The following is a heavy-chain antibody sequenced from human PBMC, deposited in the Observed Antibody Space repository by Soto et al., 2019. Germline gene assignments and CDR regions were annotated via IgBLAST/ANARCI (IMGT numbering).Heavy chain of an antibody. CDR3: ARDFEYSSSALNY. V-gene: IGHV1-69*04. J-gene: IGHJ4*02. D-gene: IGHD6-6*01. Sequence: ASVKVSCKASGGTFSSYTISWVRQAPGQGLEWMGRIIPILGIANYAQKFQGRVTITADKSTSTAYMELSSLRSEDTAVYYCARDFEYSSSALNYWGQGTLVTVSS. CDR1: GGTFSSYT. CDR2: IIPILGIA.